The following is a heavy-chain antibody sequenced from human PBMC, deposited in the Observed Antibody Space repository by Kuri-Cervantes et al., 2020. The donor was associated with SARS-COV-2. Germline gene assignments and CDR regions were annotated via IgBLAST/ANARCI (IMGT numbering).Heavy chain of an antibody. D-gene: IGHD4-17*01. V-gene: IGHV3-21*01. CDR3: ARVVAVVDYGDYSGDAFDI. CDR1: GFTFSSYS. J-gene: IGHJ3*02. CDR2: ISSSSSYI. Sequence: ETLSLTCAASGFTFSSYSMSWVRQAPGKGLEWVSSISSSSSYIYYADSVKGRFTISRDNAKNSLYLQMNSLRAEDTAVYYCARVVAVVDYGDYSGDAFDIWGQGTMVTVSS.